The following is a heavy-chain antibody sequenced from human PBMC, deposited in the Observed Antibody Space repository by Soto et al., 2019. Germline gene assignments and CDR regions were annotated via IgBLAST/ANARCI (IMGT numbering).Heavy chain of an antibody. V-gene: IGHV1-3*01. CDR2: INAGNGNT. Sequence: GASVKVSFKASGYTFTSYAMHWVRPAPGQRLEWMGWINAGNGNTKYSQKFQGRVTITRDTSASTAYMELSSLRSEDTAVYYCARDPDYGDYGTSPADDYWGQGTLVTVS. J-gene: IGHJ4*02. CDR3: ARDPDYGDYGTSPADDY. D-gene: IGHD4-17*01. CDR1: GYTFTSYA.